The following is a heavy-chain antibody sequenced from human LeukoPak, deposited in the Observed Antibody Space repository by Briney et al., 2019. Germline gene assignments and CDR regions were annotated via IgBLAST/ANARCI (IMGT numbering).Heavy chain of an antibody. J-gene: IGHJ4*02. CDR2: IIPILDIA. D-gene: IGHD3-10*01. CDR3: ARDMGYYGSGSYYRDYYFDY. CDR1: GGTFSSYA. V-gene: IGHV1-69*04. Sequence: SVKVSCKASGGTFSSYAISWVRQAPGQGLEWMGRIIPILDIANYAQKFQGRVTITADKSTSTAYMELSSLRSEDTAVYYCARDMGYYGSGSYYRDYYFDYWGQGTLVTVSS.